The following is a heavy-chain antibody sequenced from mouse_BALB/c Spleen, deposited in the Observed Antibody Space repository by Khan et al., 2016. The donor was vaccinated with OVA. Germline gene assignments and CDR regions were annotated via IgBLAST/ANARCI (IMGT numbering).Heavy chain of an antibody. CDR3: ARAYYGNYREAMDY. V-gene: IGHV2-6-7*01. CDR2: IWGDGST. D-gene: IGHD2-10*01. CDR1: GFSLTGYG. Sequence: QVQLKESGPGLVAPSQSLSITCTVSGFSLTGYGVNWVRQPPGKGLEWLGMIWGDGSTDYNSALKSRLSISKDNSKSQVFLKMNSLQNDETARYYCARAYYGNYREAMDYWGQGTSVTVSS. J-gene: IGHJ4*01.